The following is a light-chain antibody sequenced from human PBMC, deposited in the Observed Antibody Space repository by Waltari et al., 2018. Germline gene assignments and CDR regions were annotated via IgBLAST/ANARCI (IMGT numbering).Light chain of an antibody. V-gene: IGLV3-10*01. CDR2: EDT. CDR3: YTTDSSGNPI. Sequence: SNEPTQPPSVSVSPGPTARIPCSRDAFSSNSPYWCQQKSGQAPVLVSYEDTKRPSGLPERFSGSTAGTMATLTISGAQVDDEAAYYCYTTDSSGNPIFGGGTKLTVL. J-gene: IGLJ2*01. CDR1: AFSSNS.